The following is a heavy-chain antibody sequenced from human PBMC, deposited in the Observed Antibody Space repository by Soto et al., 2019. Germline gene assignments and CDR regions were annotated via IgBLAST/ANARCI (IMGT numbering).Heavy chain of an antibody. CDR1: GFTFSSYG. V-gene: IGHV3-30*18. Sequence: PGGSLRLSCAASGFTFSSYGMHWVRQAPGKGLEWVAVISYDGSNKYYADSVKGRFTISRDNSKNTLYLQMNSLRAKDTAVYYCAKDGDEAAAGYYFDDWGQGTQVIVSS. D-gene: IGHD6-13*01. CDR3: AKDGDEAAAGYYFDD. CDR2: ISYDGSNK. J-gene: IGHJ4*02.